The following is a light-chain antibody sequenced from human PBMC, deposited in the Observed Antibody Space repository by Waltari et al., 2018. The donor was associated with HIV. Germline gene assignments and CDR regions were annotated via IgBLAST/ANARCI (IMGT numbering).Light chain of an antibody. V-gene: IGKV1-6*01. J-gene: IGKJ1*01. CDR2: AAS. CDR3: LQDYNYPWT. CDR1: QGIRSD. Sequence: AIQMTQSPSSLSASVGDRVTITCRASQGIRSDLGWYQQKPGKAPKLLIYAASSLQSGVPLRFSGSGSGTDFTLTISSLQPEDFATYYCLQDYNYPWTFGQGTKVEVK.